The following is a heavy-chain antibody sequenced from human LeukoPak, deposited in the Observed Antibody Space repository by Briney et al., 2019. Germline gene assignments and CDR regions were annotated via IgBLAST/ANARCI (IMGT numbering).Heavy chain of an antibody. Sequence: SQTLSLTCTVSGGSISSGGYYWSWIRRHPGKGLEWIGYIYYSGSTYYNPSLKSRVTISVDTSKNQFSLKLSSVTAADTAVYYCARVDSSGHYYLDYWGQGTLVTVSS. D-gene: IGHD3-22*01. CDR2: IYYSGST. J-gene: IGHJ4*02. CDR1: GGSISSGGYY. CDR3: ARVDSSGHYYLDY. V-gene: IGHV4-31*03.